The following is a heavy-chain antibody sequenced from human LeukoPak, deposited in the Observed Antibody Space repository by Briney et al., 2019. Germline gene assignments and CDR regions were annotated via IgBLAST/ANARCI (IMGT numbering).Heavy chain of an antibody. CDR3: ARDSVVVSSSSIGCGMDV. CDR1: GFTFSSYS. Sequence: GGSLRLSCAASGFTFSSYSMNWVRQAPGMGLEWVSSISSSSSYIYYADSVEGRFTISRDNSKNTLYLQMNSLRAEDTAVYYCARDSVVVSSSSIGCGMDVWGQGTTVTVSS. D-gene: IGHD6-6*01. CDR2: ISSSSSYI. J-gene: IGHJ6*02. V-gene: IGHV3-21*01.